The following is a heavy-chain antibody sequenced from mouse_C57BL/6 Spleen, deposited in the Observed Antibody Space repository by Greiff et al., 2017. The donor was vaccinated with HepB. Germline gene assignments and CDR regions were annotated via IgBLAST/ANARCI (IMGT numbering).Heavy chain of an antibody. D-gene: IGHD2-4*01. J-gene: IGHJ3*01. CDR2: ISYDGSN. Sequence: EVQLVESGPGLVKPSQSLSLTCSVTGYSITSGYYWNWIRQFPGNKLEWMGYISYDGSNNYNPSLKNRISITRDTSKNQFFLKLNSVTTEDTATYYCARAGLYYDYDGFAYWGQGTLVTVSA. CDR3: ARAGLYYDYDGFAY. CDR1: GYSITSGYY. V-gene: IGHV3-6*01.